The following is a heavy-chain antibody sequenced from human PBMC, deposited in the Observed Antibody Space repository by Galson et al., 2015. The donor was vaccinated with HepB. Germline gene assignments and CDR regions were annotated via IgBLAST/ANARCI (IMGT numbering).Heavy chain of an antibody. D-gene: IGHD2-2*01. Sequence: QSGAEVKKPGQSLKISCTTSGFNFMDYWIGWVRQMPGKGLEWIGIIHPGESHTTYNPSFEGQVTISADRSIRTAYLQWSRLQASDSAIFFCARWLNHHDTSGSIYYFDYWGQGTQVTVSS. CDR2: IHPGESHT. V-gene: IGHV5-51*01. CDR3: ARWLNHHDTSGSIYYFDY. CDR1: GFNFMDYW. J-gene: IGHJ4*02.